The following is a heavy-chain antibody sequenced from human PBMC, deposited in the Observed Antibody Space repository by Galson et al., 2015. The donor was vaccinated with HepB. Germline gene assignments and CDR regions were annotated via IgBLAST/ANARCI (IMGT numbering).Heavy chain of an antibody. D-gene: IGHD6-6*01. CDR2: IYYSGST. V-gene: IGHV4-59*08. CDR1: GGSISSYY. Sequence: ETLSLTCTVSGGSISSYYWSWIRQPPGKGLEWIGYIYYSGSTNYNPSLKSRVTISVDTPKNQFSLKLSSVTAADTAVYYCARRGYSSSLIWYCDLWGRGTLVTVSS. J-gene: IGHJ2*01. CDR3: ARRGYSSSLIWYCDL.